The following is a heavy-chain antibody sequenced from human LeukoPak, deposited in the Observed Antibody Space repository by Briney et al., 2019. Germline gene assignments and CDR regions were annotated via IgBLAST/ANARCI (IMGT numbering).Heavy chain of an antibody. Sequence: GGSLRLSCAASGFTFSSYNMNWVRQAPGKGLEWASYISSSSSYIYYADSVKGRFTISRDNAKNSLYLQMNSLRAEDTAVYYCARDISTRNYWGQGTLVTVSS. CDR2: ISSSSSYI. J-gene: IGHJ4*02. V-gene: IGHV3-21*05. D-gene: IGHD5/OR15-5a*01. CDR3: ARDISTRNY. CDR1: GFTFSSYN.